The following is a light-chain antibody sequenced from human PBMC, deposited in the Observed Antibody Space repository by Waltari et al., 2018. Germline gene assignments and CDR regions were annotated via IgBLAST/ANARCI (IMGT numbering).Light chain of an antibody. V-gene: IGKV1-17*01. CDR2: GAS. CDR1: QGISNF. CDR3: LQYNSVPYT. J-gene: IGKJ2*01. Sequence: DIQMTQSPSSLSASAGDSVTITCRASQGISNFLSWNQQKPGKPPKRLIYGASSLESGVPSSFSGSGSGTNLPLTITILQPEDFSTYYCLQYNSVPYTFGQGTTVEIK.